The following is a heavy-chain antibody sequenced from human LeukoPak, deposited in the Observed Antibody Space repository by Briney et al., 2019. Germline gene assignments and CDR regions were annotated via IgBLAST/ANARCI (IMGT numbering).Heavy chain of an antibody. J-gene: IGHJ5*02. CDR2: MYHSGST. CDR1: GGSISSYY. V-gene: IGHV4-59*12. CDR3: AREGTTMARGWFDP. D-gene: IGHD1-1*01. Sequence: PSETLSLTCTVSGGSISSYYWSWIRQPPGKGLEWIGTMYHSGSTYYNPSLKSRGTISLDTSKNQFSLKLSSVTAADTAVYYCAREGTTMARGWFDPWGQGTLVTVSS.